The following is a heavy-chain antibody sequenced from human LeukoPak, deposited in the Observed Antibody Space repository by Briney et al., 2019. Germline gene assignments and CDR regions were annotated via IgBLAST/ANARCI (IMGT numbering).Heavy chain of an antibody. D-gene: IGHD3-22*01. CDR1: GYTFTSYY. Sequence: GASVKVSCKASGYTFTSYYMHWVRQAPGQGLEWMAIINPSGGSTSYAQKFQGRVTMTRDTSTSTVYMELSSLRSEDTAVYYCARDITMIVVPTKQRPSAFDIWGQGTMVTVSS. CDR2: INPSGGST. V-gene: IGHV1-46*01. CDR3: ARDITMIVVPTKQRPSAFDI. J-gene: IGHJ3*02.